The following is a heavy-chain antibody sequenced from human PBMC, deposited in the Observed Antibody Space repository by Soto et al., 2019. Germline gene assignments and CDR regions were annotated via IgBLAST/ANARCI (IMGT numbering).Heavy chain of an antibody. D-gene: IGHD3-22*01. CDR3: ARDFFGYYDSSASDV. CDR1: GFTVSSNY. J-gene: IGHJ6*02. Sequence: PGGSLRLSCAASGFTVSSNYMSWVRHAPGKGLEWVSVIYSGGSTYYADSVKGRFTISRDNSKNTLYLQMNSLRAEDTAVYYCARDFFGYYDSSASDVWGQGTTVTVSS. CDR2: IYSGGST. V-gene: IGHV3-53*01.